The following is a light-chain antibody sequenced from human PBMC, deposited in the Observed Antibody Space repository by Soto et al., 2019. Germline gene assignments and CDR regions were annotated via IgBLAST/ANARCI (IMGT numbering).Light chain of an antibody. CDR3: SSYAGSNLGV. CDR1: SSDVGGYNY. Sequence: QSVLTQPPSASGSPGQSVTISCTGTSSDVGGYNYVSWYQQHPGKAPKLMIYEVSKRPSGVPDRFSGSKSGNTASLTVSGLQAEEEADYYCSSYAGSNLGVFGTGTKVTVL. V-gene: IGLV2-8*01. J-gene: IGLJ1*01. CDR2: EVS.